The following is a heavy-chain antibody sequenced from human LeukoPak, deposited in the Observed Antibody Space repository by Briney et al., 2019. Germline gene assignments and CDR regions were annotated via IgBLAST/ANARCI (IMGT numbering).Heavy chain of an antibody. CDR1: GYSISSGYY. CDR3: ARGDCSSTICYSPMDV. CDR2: IYRSGST. J-gene: IGHJ6*03. D-gene: IGHD2-2*01. V-gene: IGHV4-38-2*02. Sequence: SETLSLTCTVSGYSISSGYYWVWIRQPPGKGLEWIGSIYRSGSTNYNPSLKSRVTIAVDTSKNQFSLKVSSVTAADTAVYYCARGDCSSTICYSPMDVWGKGTTVTVSS.